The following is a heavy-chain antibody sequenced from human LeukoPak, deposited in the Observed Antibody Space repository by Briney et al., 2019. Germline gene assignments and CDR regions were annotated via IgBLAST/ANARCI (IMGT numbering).Heavy chain of an antibody. V-gene: IGHV3-48*03. D-gene: IGHD4-17*01. J-gene: IGHJ2*01. CDR1: GFTLSGYE. CDR3: ARSFGDTYYWYFGL. Sequence: GGSLRLSCAASGFTLSGYEMNWVRQAPGKGLEWVSSISSRGSSMYYVDSVKGRFTISRDNAKNSLYLQMNSLRAEDTATYYCARSFGDTYYWYFGLWGRGTLLTVSS. CDR2: ISSRGSSM.